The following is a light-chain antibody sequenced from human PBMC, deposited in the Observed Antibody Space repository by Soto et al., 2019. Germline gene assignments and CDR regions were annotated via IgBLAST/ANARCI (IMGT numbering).Light chain of an antibody. J-gene: IGLJ1*01. CDR2: DVS. CDR3: SSYAGRNNFV. CDR1: SSDVGGYNY. V-gene: IGLV2-14*01. Sequence: QSALTQPASVSGSPGQSITISCTGTSSDVGGYNYVSWYQQHPGKAPKLMIYDVSNRPSGVSNRFSGSKSGNTASLTVSGLLAEYEAEYYCSSYAGRNNFVLGTGTKVPVL.